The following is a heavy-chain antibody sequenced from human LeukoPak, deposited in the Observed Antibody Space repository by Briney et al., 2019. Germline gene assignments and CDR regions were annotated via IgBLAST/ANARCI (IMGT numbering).Heavy chain of an antibody. CDR3: ARENGHYYYGMDV. CDR1: GGSISSYY. D-gene: IGHD4-17*01. Sequence: SETLSLTCTVSGGSISSYYWSWIRQPPGKGLEWIGYIYYSGSTNYNPSLKSRVTISVDTSKNQFSLKLSSVTAADTAVYYCARENGHYYYGMDVWSQGTTVTVSS. CDR2: IYYSGST. J-gene: IGHJ6*02. V-gene: IGHV4-59*01.